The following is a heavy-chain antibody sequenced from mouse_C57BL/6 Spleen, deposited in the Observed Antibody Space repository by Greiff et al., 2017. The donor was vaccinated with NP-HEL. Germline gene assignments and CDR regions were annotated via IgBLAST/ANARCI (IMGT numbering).Heavy chain of an antibody. CDR1: GYSITSGYY. D-gene: IGHD1-1*01. CDR2: ISYDGSN. V-gene: IGHV3-6*01. CDR3: ARGGDYYGSSFWYFDV. J-gene: IGHJ1*03. Sequence: DVKLQESGPGLVKPSQSLSLTCSVTGYSITSGYYWNWIRQFPGNKLEWMGYISYDGSNNYIPSLKNRISITRDTSKNQFFLMLNSVTTEDTATYYCARGGDYYGSSFWYFDVWGTGTTVTVSS.